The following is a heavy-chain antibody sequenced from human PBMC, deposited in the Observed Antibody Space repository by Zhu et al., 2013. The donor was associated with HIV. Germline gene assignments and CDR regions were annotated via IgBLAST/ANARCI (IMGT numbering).Heavy chain of an antibody. V-gene: IGHV1-8*01. J-gene: IGHJ6*02. Sequence: QVQLVQSGAEVKKPGASVKVSCKASGYTFTSYDINWVRQATGQGLEWMGWVNPNSGNTGYAQKFQGRVTMTRNTSISTAYMELSSLRSEDTAVYYCAREFSSSSYYYYGMDVWGQGTTVTVSS. CDR1: GYTFTSYD. D-gene: IGHD6-6*01. CDR2: VNPNSGNT. CDR3: AREFSSSSYYYYGMDV.